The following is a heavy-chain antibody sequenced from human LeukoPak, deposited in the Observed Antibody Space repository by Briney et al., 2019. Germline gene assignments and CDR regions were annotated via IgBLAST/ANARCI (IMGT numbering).Heavy chain of an antibody. Sequence: HPGGSLRLSCAASGFTFSSYAMSWVRQAPGKGLEWVSAISGGGGATFYADSVKGRFTISRDNSKNTLYLQMNGLRAEDTAVYYCAKDSNPSVSWIGSGRYFDYWGQGTLVTVSS. CDR2: ISGGGGAT. V-gene: IGHV3-23*01. J-gene: IGHJ4*02. CDR3: AKDSNPSVSWIGSGRYFDY. D-gene: IGHD3-10*01. CDR1: GFTFSSYA.